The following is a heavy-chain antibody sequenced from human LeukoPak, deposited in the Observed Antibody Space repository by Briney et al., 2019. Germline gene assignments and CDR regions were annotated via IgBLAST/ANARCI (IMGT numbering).Heavy chain of an antibody. CDR3: ARVGDSGSSFDY. CDR1: GGSINNFY. Sequence: PSETLSLTCTVSGGSINNFYWYWVRQPPGKGPEWIGYIYYTGGTNYNPSLKSRVTISVDTSNNLVSLRLTYVTAADTAVYYCARVGDSGSSFDYWGQGIQVTVSS. D-gene: IGHD3-10*01. CDR2: IYYTGGT. J-gene: IGHJ4*02. V-gene: IGHV4-59*01.